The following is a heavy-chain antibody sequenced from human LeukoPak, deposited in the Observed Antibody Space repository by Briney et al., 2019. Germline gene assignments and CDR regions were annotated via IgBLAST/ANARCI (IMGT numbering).Heavy chain of an antibody. V-gene: IGHV3-23*01. Sequence: PGGSLRLSCAASGFTFSSYAMSWVRQAPGKGLEWVSSISGSGGSTYYAVSVKGGFTIYRDNTKNTLYLQMNSLRAEDTAVYYCAKDRAGSGVGWFDPWGQGTLVTVSS. CDR2: ISGSGGST. CDR3: AKDRAGSGVGWFDP. CDR1: GFTFSSYA. D-gene: IGHD6-13*01. J-gene: IGHJ5*02.